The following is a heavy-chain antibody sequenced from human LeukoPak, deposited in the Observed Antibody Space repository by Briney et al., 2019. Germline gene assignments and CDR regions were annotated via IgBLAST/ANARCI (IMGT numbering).Heavy chain of an antibody. CDR3: ARDSSGWYYNGMDV. D-gene: IGHD6-19*01. Sequence: PSETLSLTCTVSGGSISSYYWNWIRQPPGKGLEWIGYIYYSGSTNYNPSLKSRVTISVDTSKNQFSLKLSSVTAADTAVYYCARDSSGWYYNGMDVWGQGTTVTVSS. V-gene: IGHV4-59*01. CDR1: GGSISSYY. CDR2: IYYSGST. J-gene: IGHJ6*02.